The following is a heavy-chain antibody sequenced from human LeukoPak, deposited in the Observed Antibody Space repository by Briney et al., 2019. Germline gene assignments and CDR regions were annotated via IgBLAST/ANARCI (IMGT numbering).Heavy chain of an antibody. Sequence: SETLSLTCTVSGGSISGYYWSWIRQPPGKGPEWIGYIYYSGSTNYNPSLKSRVTISVDTSKNQFSLKINSVTAADTAVYYCARLASSGWSHCDYWGRGTLVTVSS. V-gene: IGHV4-59*08. J-gene: IGHJ4*02. CDR3: ARLASSGWSHCDY. CDR1: GGSISGYY. CDR2: IYYSGST. D-gene: IGHD6-19*01.